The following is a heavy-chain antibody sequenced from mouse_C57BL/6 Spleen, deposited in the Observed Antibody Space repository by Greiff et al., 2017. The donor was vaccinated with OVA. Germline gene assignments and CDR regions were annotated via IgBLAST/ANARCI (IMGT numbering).Heavy chain of an antibody. CDR1: GFNIKDDY. CDR3: TQGITTVVSDY. Sequence: EVKLVESGAELVRPGASVKLSCTASGFNIKDDYMHWVKQRPEQGLEWIGWIDPENGDTEYASKFQGKATITADTSSNTAYLQLSSLTSEDTAVYYCTQGITTVVSDYWGQGTTLTVSS. J-gene: IGHJ2*01. CDR2: IDPENGDT. V-gene: IGHV14-4*01. D-gene: IGHD1-1*01.